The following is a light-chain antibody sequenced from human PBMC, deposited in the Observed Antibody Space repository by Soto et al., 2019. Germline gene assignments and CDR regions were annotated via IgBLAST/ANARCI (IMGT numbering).Light chain of an antibody. CDR2: DVS. Sequence: QSVLTKLACVSGYLALSITISCTGTSSDVGGYNYVSWYQQHPGKAPKFMIYDVSNRPSGVSTRFSGSKSGNTASLTISGLQAEDEADYYCNSYTTSNTRQIVFGTGTKVTVL. CDR1: SSDVGGYNY. V-gene: IGLV2-14*01. J-gene: IGLJ1*01. CDR3: NSYTTSNTRQIV.